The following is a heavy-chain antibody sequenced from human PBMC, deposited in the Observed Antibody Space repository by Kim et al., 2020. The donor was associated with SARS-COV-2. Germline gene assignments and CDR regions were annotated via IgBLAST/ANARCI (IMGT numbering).Heavy chain of an antibody. J-gene: IGHJ1*01. Sequence: GGSLSLSWAASGFTLTDDYMSWVCQAPGKGPEWVSYISRSGSAIYYTDAMEGRFSIFRHDPKHPLYLQMNSLIAEHTAVYYCAGGGYSDSESVDHWPQG. CDR3: AGGGYSDSESVDH. CDR2: ISRSGSAI. D-gene: IGHD3-9*01. CDR1: GFTLTDDY. V-gene: IGHV3-11*04.